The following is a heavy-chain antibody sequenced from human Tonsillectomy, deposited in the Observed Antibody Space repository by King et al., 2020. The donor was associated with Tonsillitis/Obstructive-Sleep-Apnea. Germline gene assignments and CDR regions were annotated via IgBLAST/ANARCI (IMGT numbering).Heavy chain of an antibody. D-gene: IGHD6-19*01. Sequence: QLQESGPGLVKPSETLSLTCTVSGGSISSSSYYWGWIRQPPGKGLEWIGSIYYSGSTYYNPSLKSRVTISVDTSKNQFSLKLSSVTAADTAVYYCARLQSSGEDFDYWGQGTLVTVSS. J-gene: IGHJ4*02. CDR3: ARLQSSGEDFDY. V-gene: IGHV4-39*01. CDR1: GGSISSSSYY. CDR2: IYYSGST.